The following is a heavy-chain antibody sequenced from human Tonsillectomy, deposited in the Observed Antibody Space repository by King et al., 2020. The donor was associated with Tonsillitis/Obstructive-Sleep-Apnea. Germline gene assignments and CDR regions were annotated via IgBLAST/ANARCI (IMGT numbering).Heavy chain of an antibody. CDR1: GYTFSSYY. Sequence: VQLVESGAEVKKPGASVKVSCKTSGYTFSSYYMHWVRQAPGQGLEWMGIINPSGGSTTYAQKFQGRVSMTRDTSSSTVYMELSSLRSEDTAVYFCAREIASRLDYYYYYYGMDVWGQGTTVTVSS. V-gene: IGHV1-46*01. CDR3: AREIASRLDYYYYYYGMDV. CDR2: INPSGGST. J-gene: IGHJ6*02. D-gene: IGHD2-21*01.